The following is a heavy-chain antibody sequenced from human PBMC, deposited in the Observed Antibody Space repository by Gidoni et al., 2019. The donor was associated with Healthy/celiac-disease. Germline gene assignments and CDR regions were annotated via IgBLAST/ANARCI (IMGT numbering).Heavy chain of an antibody. D-gene: IGHD6-19*01. Sequence: QVQLQQWGAGLLKPSETLSLTCAVYGGSFSGYYWSWIRQPPGKGLEWIGEINHSGSTNYNPSLKCRVTISVDTSKNQFSLKLSSVTAADTAVYYCARVGHRLAVAALDYWGQGTLVTVSS. CDR1: GGSFSGYY. CDR2: INHSGST. CDR3: ARVGHRLAVAALDY. V-gene: IGHV4-34*01. J-gene: IGHJ4*02.